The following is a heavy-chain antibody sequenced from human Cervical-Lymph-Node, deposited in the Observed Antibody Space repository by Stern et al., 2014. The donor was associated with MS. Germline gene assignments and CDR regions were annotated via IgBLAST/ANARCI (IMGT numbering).Heavy chain of an antibody. CDR2: IKQDGSEK. J-gene: IGHJ4*02. Sequence: EVQLEESGGGLVQPGGSLRLSCAASGFTFSYYWMSWVRQAPGKGLEWVANIKQDGSEKYYVDSVKGRFTISRDNAKNSLYLQMNSLRAEDTAIYYCARAGSVLPFDYWGQGTLVTVSS. CDR1: GFTFSYYW. CDR3: ARAGSVLPFDY. D-gene: IGHD2/OR15-2a*01. V-gene: IGHV3-7*01.